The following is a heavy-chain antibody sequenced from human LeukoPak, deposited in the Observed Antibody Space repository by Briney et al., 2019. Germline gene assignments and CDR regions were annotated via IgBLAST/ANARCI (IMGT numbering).Heavy chain of an antibody. D-gene: IGHD6-25*01. Sequence: PSETLSLTCAVYGGSFSGYYWSWIRQPPGKGLEWIGEINHSGSTNYNPSLKSRVTISVDTSKNQFSLKVNSVTAADTAVYYCASLSGPQYYYYYGMDVWGQGTTVTVSS. J-gene: IGHJ6*02. V-gene: IGHV4-34*01. CDR3: ASLSGPQYYYYYGMDV. CDR2: INHSGST. CDR1: GGSFSGYY.